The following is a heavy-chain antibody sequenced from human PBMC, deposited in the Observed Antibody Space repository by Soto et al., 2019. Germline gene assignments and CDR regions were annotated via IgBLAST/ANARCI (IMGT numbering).Heavy chain of an antibody. CDR1: GGSMSSYY. CDR2: IYYSGST. V-gene: IGHV4-59*01. Sequence: SETLSLTCTVSGGSMSSYYWSWIRQPPGKGLEWIGYIYYSGSTNYNPSLKSRVTISVDTSKNQFSLKLSSVTAADTAVYYCARDPPTLVRSWDWFDPWGQGTLVTVSS. CDR3: ARDPPTLVRSWDWFDP. D-gene: IGHD6-13*01. J-gene: IGHJ5*02.